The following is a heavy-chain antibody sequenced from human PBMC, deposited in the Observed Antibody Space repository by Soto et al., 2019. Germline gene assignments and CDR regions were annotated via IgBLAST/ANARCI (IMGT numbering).Heavy chain of an antibody. D-gene: IGHD3-3*01. J-gene: IGHJ6*03. Sequence: ASVKVSCKASGYTFTSYGISWVRQAPGQGLEWMGWISAYNGNTNYAQKLQGRVTMTTDTSTSTAYMELRSLRSDDTAVYYCARDYDFWSGYYTYYYYYMDVWGKGTTVTVSS. CDR2: ISAYNGNT. CDR3: ARDYDFWSGYYTYYYYYMDV. V-gene: IGHV1-18*01. CDR1: GYTFTSYG.